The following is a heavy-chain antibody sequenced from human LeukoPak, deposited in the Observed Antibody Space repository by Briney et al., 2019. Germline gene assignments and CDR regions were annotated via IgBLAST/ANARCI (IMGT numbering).Heavy chain of an antibody. CDR2: IIPIFGTA. V-gene: IGHV1-69*13. CDR1: GGTFSSYA. CDR3: ARSSEQQLVPEDYYYYYYMDV. D-gene: IGHD6-13*01. J-gene: IGHJ6*03. Sequence: GASVKVSCKASGGTFSSYAISWVRQAPGQGLEWMGGIIPIFGTANYAQKFQGRVTITADESTSTAYMELSSLRSEDTAVYYCARSSEQQLVPEDYYYYYYMDVWGKGTTVTVSS.